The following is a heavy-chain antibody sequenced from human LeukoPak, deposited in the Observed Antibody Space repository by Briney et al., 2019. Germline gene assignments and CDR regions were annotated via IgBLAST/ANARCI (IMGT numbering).Heavy chain of an antibody. CDR3: ASILRSSSGYYFDY. CDR2: IYSGGTT. V-gene: IGHV3-66*01. CDR1: GFTVSTNY. D-gene: IGHD3-10*01. Sequence: GGSLRLSCAASGFTVSTNYMSWVRQAPGKGLEWVSVIYSGGTTFYADSVRGKFTISRDNSKNTLYLQMNSLRAEDTAVYYCASILRSSSGYYFDYWGQGTLVTVSS. J-gene: IGHJ4*02.